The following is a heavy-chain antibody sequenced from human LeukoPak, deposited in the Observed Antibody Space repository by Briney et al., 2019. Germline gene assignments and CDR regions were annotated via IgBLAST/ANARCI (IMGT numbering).Heavy chain of an antibody. Sequence: GGSLRLSCAASGFTFSSYGMPWVRQAPGKGLEWVAVIWYDGSNKYYADSVKGRFTISRDNSKNTLYLQMNSLRAEDTAVYYCARAGSDIGGYYGMDVWGQGTTVTVSS. V-gene: IGHV3-33*01. CDR1: GFTFSSYG. CDR2: IWYDGSNK. CDR3: ARAGSDIGGYYGMDV. D-gene: IGHD3-10*01. J-gene: IGHJ6*02.